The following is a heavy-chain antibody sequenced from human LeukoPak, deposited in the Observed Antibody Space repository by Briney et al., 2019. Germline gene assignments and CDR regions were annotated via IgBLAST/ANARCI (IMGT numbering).Heavy chain of an antibody. Sequence: GRSLRLSCAASGFPFSRYAMHWVRQAPGKGLELVAVISYGGSNKYYADFVKGRFTICRDNSKNTLYLQMSSLRAEDTAVYYCARATVVTEPNDYWGQGTLVSVSS. CDR2: ISYGGSNK. J-gene: IGHJ4*02. CDR1: GFPFSRYA. CDR3: ARATVVTEPNDY. D-gene: IGHD4-23*01. V-gene: IGHV3-30-3*01.